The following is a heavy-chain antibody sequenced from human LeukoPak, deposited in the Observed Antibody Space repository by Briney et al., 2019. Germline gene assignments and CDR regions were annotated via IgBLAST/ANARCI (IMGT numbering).Heavy chain of an antibody. D-gene: IGHD3-22*01. Sequence: GCSLRLSCAACGFSFDDYAMHWVGQAPGKGLEGVSGSSWNSGSIGYADSVKGRFTISRDNAKNSLFLQMNILSAEDTAFYYCAKGTGGYYDLSFDYWGQGTLVIVSS. CDR1: GFSFDDYA. V-gene: IGHV3-9*01. CDR2: SSWNSGSI. CDR3: AKGTGGYYDLSFDY. J-gene: IGHJ4*02.